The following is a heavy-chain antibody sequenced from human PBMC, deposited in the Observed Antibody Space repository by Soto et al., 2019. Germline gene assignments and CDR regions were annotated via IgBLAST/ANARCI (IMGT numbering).Heavy chain of an antibody. Sequence: EVQLVESGGGLVQPGGSLKLSCAASGFTFSRYWIHWVRQVPGKGLVWVSRINGDGSSTRYADSVRGRFTISRDNARNTVSLHMSSLRAGETAVYYCARFWETPVTRDHYSGMDVWGQGTTVTVS. D-gene: IGHD4-17*01. CDR1: GFTFSRYW. CDR2: INGDGSST. CDR3: ARFWETPVTRDHYSGMDV. J-gene: IGHJ6*02. V-gene: IGHV3-74*01.